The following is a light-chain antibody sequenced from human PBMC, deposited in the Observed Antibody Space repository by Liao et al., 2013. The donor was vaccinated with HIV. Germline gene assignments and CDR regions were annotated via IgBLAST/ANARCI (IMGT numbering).Light chain of an antibody. CDR2: QDT. Sequence: SYELTQPPSVSVSPGQTASITCSGDKLGDEYASWYQQKPGQSPVLVIYQDTRRPSGIPERFSGSNSGNTATLTISGTQAMDEADYYCQAWDSSTGDMVFGGGTKLTVL. J-gene: IGLJ2*01. CDR1: KLGDEY. CDR3: QAWDSSTGDMV. V-gene: IGLV3-1*01.